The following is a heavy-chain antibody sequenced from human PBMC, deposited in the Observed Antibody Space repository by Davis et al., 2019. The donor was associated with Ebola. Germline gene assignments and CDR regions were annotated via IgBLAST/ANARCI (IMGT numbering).Heavy chain of an antibody. CDR1: GYTFTSYG. V-gene: IGHV1-18*04. D-gene: IGHD4-17*01. Sequence: ASVKVSCKASGYTFTSYGISWVRQAPGQGLEWMGWISAYNGNTNYAQKLQGRVTMTTDTSTSTAYMELRSLRSDDTAVYYCARDLDGDYGDDGDYYGMDVWGQGTTVTVSS. CDR2: ISAYNGNT. J-gene: IGHJ6*02. CDR3: ARDLDGDYGDDGDYYGMDV.